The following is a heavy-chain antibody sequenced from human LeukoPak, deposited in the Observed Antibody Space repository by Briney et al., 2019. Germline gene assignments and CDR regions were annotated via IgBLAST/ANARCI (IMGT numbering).Heavy chain of an antibody. J-gene: IGHJ3*02. CDR1: GFTFSSYS. D-gene: IGHD3-3*01. V-gene: IGHV3-21*01. CDR3: ARAYFEGTQEDAFDI. CDR2: ISSSSSYI. Sequence: GGSLSLSCAASGFTFSSYSMNWVRQAPGKGLEWVSSISSSSSYIYYADSVKGRFTISRDNAKNSLYLQMNSLRAEDTAVYYCARAYFEGTQEDAFDIWGQGTMVTVSS.